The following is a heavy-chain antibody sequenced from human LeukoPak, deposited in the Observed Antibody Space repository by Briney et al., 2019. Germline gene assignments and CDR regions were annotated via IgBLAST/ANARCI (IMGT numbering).Heavy chain of an antibody. J-gene: IGHJ4*01. CDR3: VRDAGQQPHDY. CDR1: GFSFTTYW. Sequence: GGSLRLSCATSGFSFTTYWMSWVRQAPGKGLEWVANIRQDGSEKYYVGSVKGRFTISRDNAKNSLYLQMSSLRVEDTAVYYCVRDAGQQPHDYWGHGTLVTVSS. V-gene: IGHV3-7*05. CDR2: IRQDGSEK. D-gene: IGHD6-13*01.